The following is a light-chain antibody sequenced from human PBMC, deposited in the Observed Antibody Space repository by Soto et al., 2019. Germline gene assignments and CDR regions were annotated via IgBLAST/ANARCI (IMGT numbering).Light chain of an antibody. CDR2: SNT. CDR1: NSNIGAGFG. J-gene: IGLJ2*01. CDR3: QSFDINVLALI. Sequence: QSVLTQPPSVSGAPGQRVTISCTGSNSNIGAGFGVQWYQQFPRTAPRLLIYSNTNRPSGAPDRFSASKSGTSASLAITGLRAEDEAEYYCQSFDINVLALIFGVGTKLTVL. V-gene: IGLV1-40*01.